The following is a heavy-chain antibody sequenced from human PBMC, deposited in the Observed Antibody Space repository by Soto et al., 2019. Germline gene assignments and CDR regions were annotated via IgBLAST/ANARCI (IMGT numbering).Heavy chain of an antibody. J-gene: IGHJ5*02. D-gene: IGHD6-19*01. Sequence: ASVKVSCKASGYTFTSYDINWVRQATGQGLEWMGWMNPNSGNTGYAQKFQGRVTMTRNTSISTAYVELSSLRSEDTAVYYCARGLGYSSGWYRYNWFDPWGQGTLVTVSS. CDR2: MNPNSGNT. V-gene: IGHV1-8*01. CDR1: GYTFTSYD. CDR3: ARGLGYSSGWYRYNWFDP.